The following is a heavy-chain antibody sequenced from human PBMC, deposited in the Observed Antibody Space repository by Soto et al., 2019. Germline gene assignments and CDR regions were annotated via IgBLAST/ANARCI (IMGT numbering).Heavy chain of an antibody. Sequence: ASVKVSCKASGYTFTSYGISWVRQAPGQGLDWMGGISAYNGNTNYAQKLQGRVTMTTDTSTSTAYLELRSLRSDATAVYYCARGGGIRDYYGSGSSFDHWGQGTLVTVSS. CDR3: ARGGGIRDYYGSGSSFDH. CDR1: GYTFTSYG. V-gene: IGHV1-18*01. D-gene: IGHD3-10*01. J-gene: IGHJ5*02. CDR2: ISAYNGNT.